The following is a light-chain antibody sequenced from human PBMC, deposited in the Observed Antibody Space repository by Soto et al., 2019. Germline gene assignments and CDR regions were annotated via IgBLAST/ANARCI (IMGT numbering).Light chain of an antibody. V-gene: IGLV2-8*01. CDR1: SSDVGGYNY. J-gene: IGLJ1*01. CDR2: EVN. Sequence: QSALTQPPSASGSPGHSGAISCTGTSSDVGGYNYVSWYQQHPGKAPKLMIYEVNKRPSGVPDRFSGSKSGNTASLTVSGLQAEDEADYYCSSYAGSSNVFGTGTKLTVL. CDR3: SSYAGSSNV.